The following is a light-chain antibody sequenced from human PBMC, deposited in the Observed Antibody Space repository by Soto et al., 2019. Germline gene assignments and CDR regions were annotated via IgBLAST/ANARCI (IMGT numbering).Light chain of an antibody. CDR1: QRVSSTF. CDR2: GAS. CDR3: QQFDSSVT. Sequence: EIVLTKSPGSLSLSPGERATLSCRASQRVSSTFFAWYQQRPGQAPRLLMYGASSRATGIPERFSGSGSGTDFTLTISRLEPEDFAVYYCQQFDSSVTFGQGTKVEIK. V-gene: IGKV3-20*01. J-gene: IGKJ1*01.